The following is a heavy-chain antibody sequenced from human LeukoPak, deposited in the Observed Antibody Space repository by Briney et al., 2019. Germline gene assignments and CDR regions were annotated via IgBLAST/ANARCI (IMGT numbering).Heavy chain of an antibody. D-gene: IGHD6-6*01. V-gene: IGHV3-30*02. Sequence: GGSLRLSCAVSGFNLNSYAMRWVRQAPGKGLEWVAVIRHDEANSFYADSVQGRFTISRDTSKKLLYLQMNSLRVEDTAVYYCAKEYTPSSPLGELDSWGQGTLVTVSS. CDR2: IRHDEANS. J-gene: IGHJ4*02. CDR1: GFNLNSYA. CDR3: AKEYTPSSPLGELDS.